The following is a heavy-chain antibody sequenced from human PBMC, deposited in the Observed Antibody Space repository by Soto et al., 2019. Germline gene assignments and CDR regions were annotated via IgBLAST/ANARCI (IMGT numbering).Heavy chain of an antibody. CDR1: GVSISSYY. J-gene: IGHJ5*02. CDR2: IYYSGST. D-gene: IGHD2-2*01. V-gene: IGHV4-59*01. Sequence: SETLSLTFTVSGVSISSYYWSWIRQPPGKGLEWIGYIYYSGSTNYNPSLKSRVTISVDTSNNQFSLNLRSVTAADTDVYYCARADRGYCSSNSCPHWFDPWGQRTLVTVSS. CDR3: ARADRGYCSSNSCPHWFDP.